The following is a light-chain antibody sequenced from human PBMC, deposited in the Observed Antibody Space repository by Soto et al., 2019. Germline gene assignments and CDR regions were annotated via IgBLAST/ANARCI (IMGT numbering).Light chain of an antibody. CDR2: AAS. Sequence: DIQMTQSPSSLSASVGGRVSITCRASQGIRDDLGWYQQKPGKAPKRLIFAASSLQSGVSSRFSGSGSGTEFTLTIRSLQPEDFASYFCLQSYMDPITFGQGTQLEI. V-gene: IGKV1-17*01. CDR3: LQSYMDPIT. J-gene: IGKJ5*01. CDR1: QGIRDD.